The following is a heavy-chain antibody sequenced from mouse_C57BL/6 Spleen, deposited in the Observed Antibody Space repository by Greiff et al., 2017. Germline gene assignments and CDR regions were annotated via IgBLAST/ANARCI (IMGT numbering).Heavy chain of an antibody. J-gene: IGHJ2*01. CDR2: INPSSGYT. Sequence: QVHVKQSGAELAKPGASVKLSCKASGYTFTSYWMHWVKQRPGQGLEWIGDINPSSGYTKYNQKFKDKATLTADKSSSTAYMQLSSLTYEDSAVYYCARGVDFDYWGQGTTLTVSS. CDR3: ARGVDFDY. CDR1: GYTFTSYW. D-gene: IGHD1-1*01. V-gene: IGHV1-7*01.